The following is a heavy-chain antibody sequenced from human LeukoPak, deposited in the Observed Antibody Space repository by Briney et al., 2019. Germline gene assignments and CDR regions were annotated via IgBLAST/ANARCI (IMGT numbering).Heavy chain of an antibody. D-gene: IGHD2-2*01. CDR3: AKGPQSTYYYYMDV. CDR1: GFTFSSYA. CDR2: ISGSGGST. J-gene: IGHJ6*03. Sequence: GGSLRLSCAASGFTFSSYAMSWARQAPGEGLEWVSGISGSGGSTYCADSVKGRFTISRDNSKNTLYLQMNSLRAEDTAVYYCAKGPQSTYYYYMDVWGKGTTVTVSS. V-gene: IGHV3-23*01.